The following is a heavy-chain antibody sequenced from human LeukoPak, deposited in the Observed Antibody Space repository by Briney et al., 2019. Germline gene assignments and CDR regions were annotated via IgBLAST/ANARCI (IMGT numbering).Heavy chain of an antibody. J-gene: IGHJ4*02. V-gene: IGHV3-23*01. CDR1: GFTFSSYA. Sequence: PGGSLRLSCAASGFTFSSYAMSWVRQAPGKGLVGVSAISGSGGSKYYADSAKGRFTISRDNSKNTLYLQMNSLRADDTAVYYCAKGSYGDYVNDWGQGTLVTVSS. D-gene: IGHD4-17*01. CDR3: AKGSYGDYVND. CDR2: ISGSGGSK.